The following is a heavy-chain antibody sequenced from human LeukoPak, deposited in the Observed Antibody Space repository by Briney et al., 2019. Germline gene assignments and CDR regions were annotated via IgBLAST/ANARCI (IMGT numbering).Heavy chain of an antibody. CDR3: ARDRGGGGNSGGWYFDL. V-gene: IGHV1-46*01. CDR1: GYTFTSYY. D-gene: IGHD4-23*01. Sequence: ASVKASCKASGYTFTSYYMHWVRQAPGQGLEWMGIINPSGGSTSYAQKFQGRVTMTRDTSTSTVYMELSSLRSEDTAVYYCARDRGGGGNSGGWYFDLWGRGTLVTVSS. J-gene: IGHJ2*01. CDR2: INPSGGST.